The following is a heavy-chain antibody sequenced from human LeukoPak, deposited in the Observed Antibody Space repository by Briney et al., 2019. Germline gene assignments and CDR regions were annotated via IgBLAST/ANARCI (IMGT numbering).Heavy chain of an antibody. V-gene: IGHV3-23*01. D-gene: IGHD6-19*01. CDR2: LSGSGGRT. CDR1: GFTFSSYG. Sequence: GGTLRLSCAASGFTFSSYGMSWVRQAPGKGLEWVSALSGSGGRTYCADSVKGRFTISRDNSKNTLYLQMNSLRAEDTAVYYCAKAPGGAVAYWGQGTLVTVSS. CDR3: AKAPGGAVAY. J-gene: IGHJ4*02.